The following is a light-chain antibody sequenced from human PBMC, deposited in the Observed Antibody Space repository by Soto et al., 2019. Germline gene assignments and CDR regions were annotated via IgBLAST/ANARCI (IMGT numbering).Light chain of an antibody. CDR2: AAS. Sequence: DIQMTQSPSSLSAFVGDRVTITCRAGQSISDYVNWYQQKPGKAAKVLIYAASRLQSGVPSRFSGSGSGTDFTLTISSVQTEDYATYYCQQSYRMPLTFGGGTKVEIK. CDR1: QSISDY. J-gene: IGKJ4*01. CDR3: QQSYRMPLT. V-gene: IGKV1-39*01.